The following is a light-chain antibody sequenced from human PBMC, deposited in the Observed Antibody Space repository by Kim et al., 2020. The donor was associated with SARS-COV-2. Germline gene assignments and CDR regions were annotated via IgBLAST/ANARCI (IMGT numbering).Light chain of an antibody. V-gene: IGLV3-21*04. J-gene: IGLJ2*01. CDR1: NIGSKS. CDR3: QAWDSSSYHVV. Sequence: SYELTQPPSVSVAPGKTARITCGGNNIGSKSVHWYQQKPGQAPVLVIYYDSDRPSGIPERFSGSNSGNTATLTISRVEAGDEADYYCQAWDSSSYHVVFG. CDR2: YDS.